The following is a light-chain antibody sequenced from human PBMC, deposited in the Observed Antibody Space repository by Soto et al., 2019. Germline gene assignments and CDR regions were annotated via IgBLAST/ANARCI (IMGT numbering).Light chain of an antibody. CDR3: CSYAGSYTYV. CDR2: DVN. V-gene: IGLV2-11*01. Sequence: QSALTQPRSVSGSPGQSVTISCTGTSSDVRGYNYVSWYQQHPGKAPKLMIYDVNKRPSGVPDRFSGSKSRNTASLTISGLQAEDEADYYCCSYAGSYTYVFGTGTKLTVL. CDR1: SSDVRGYNY. J-gene: IGLJ1*01.